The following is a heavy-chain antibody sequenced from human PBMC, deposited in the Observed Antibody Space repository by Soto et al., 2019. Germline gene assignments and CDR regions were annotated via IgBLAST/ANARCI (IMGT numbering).Heavy chain of an antibody. J-gene: IGHJ4*02. Sequence: GGSLRLSCVGSGISFTTAWMNWVRQAPGKGLEWVGRIKSKTDGETVDYAAPVRGRFIISRDDSKNTVYLSVSGLKTEDTAIYYCATQQFFDASGFSFDHWGQGHMVTVSS. V-gene: IGHV3-15*01. CDR1: GISFTTAW. CDR2: IKSKTDGETV. CDR3: ATQQFFDASGFSFDH. D-gene: IGHD3-22*01.